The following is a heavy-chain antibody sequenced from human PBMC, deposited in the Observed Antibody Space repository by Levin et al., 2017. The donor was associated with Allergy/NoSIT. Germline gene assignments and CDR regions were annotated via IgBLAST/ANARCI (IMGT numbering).Heavy chain of an antibody. CDR3: ARTAYCGGDCYQGDY. V-gene: IGHV3-53*01. J-gene: IGHJ4*02. CDR2: IYSGGST. D-gene: IGHD2-21*02. Sequence: GGSLRLSCAASGFTVSSNYMSWVRQAPGKGLEWVSVIYSGGSTYYADSVKGRFTISRDNSKNTLYLQMNSLRAEDTAVYYCARTAYCGGDCYQGDYWGQGTLVTVSS. CDR1: GFTVSSNY.